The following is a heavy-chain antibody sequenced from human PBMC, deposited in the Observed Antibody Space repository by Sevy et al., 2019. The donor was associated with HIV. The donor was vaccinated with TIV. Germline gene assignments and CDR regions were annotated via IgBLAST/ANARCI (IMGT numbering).Heavy chain of an antibody. CDR3: ARDHDFWSGSTHLLY. CDR2: INPNSDGT. D-gene: IGHD3-3*01. V-gene: IGHV1-2*02. J-gene: IGHJ4*02. CDR1: GYTFTAYY. Sequence: ASVKVSCKASGYTFTAYYLHWVRQAPGQGLEWMGWINPNSDGTNYAQKFQDRVTMTTDTSLTTAYMELHRLTSDDTAVYYCARDHDFWSGSTHLLYWGQGTLVTVSS.